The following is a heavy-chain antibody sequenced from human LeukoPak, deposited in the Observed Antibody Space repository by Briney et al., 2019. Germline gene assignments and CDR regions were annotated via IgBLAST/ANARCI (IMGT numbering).Heavy chain of an antibody. J-gene: IGHJ4*02. Sequence: SETLSLTCTVSGDSVTSGSYFWSWVRQPPGKGLEWIGYISSSGTTTYSPSLKSRVAISQDMPKNQFSLRLSSVTAADTAMYYCARERGISMVVWGQGTLVTVSS. CDR2: ISSSGTT. CDR3: ARERGISMVV. CDR1: GDSVTSGSYF. D-gene: IGHD3-10*01. V-gene: IGHV4-61*01.